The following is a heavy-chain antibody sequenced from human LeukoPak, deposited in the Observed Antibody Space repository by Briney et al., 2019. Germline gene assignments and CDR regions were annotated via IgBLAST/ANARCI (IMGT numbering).Heavy chain of an antibody. Sequence: PGGSLRLSCAASGFTFRSYGMSWVRQAPGKGLEWVSGISGSGGSTSYADSVKGRFTISRDNTKNTLFLQMNSLRAEDTAVYYCAKGYYYDSSGYYYPDAFDIWGQGTMVTVSS. CDR3: AKGYYYDSSGYYYPDAFDI. CDR1: GFTFRSYG. CDR2: ISGSGGST. J-gene: IGHJ3*02. D-gene: IGHD3-22*01. V-gene: IGHV3-23*01.